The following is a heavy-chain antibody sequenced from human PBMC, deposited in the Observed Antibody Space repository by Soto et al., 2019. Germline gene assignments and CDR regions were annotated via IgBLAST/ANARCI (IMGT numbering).Heavy chain of an antibody. J-gene: IGHJ6*02. Sequence: QVQLVESGGGVVQPGRSLRLSCAASGFTFSSYGMHWVRQAPGKGLEWVAVISYDGSNKYYADSVKGRFTISRDNSKNTLYLQKNSLRAEDTAVYYCANPYYDFWSGNSFDGMDVWGQGTTVTVSS. V-gene: IGHV3-30*18. CDR1: GFTFSSYG. D-gene: IGHD3-3*01. CDR2: ISYDGSNK. CDR3: ANPYYDFWSGNSFDGMDV.